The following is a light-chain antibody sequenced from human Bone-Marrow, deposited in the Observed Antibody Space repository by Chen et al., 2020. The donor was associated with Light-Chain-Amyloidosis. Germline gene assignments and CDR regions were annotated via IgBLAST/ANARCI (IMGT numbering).Light chain of an antibody. CDR1: SSNIGINY. V-gene: IGLV1-47*01. Sequence: QSALPQPPSASGTPGQWVTTSCSGASSNIGINYVYWYQYFPGAAPNLVIHRNNQRRLGVPDRFSASKSGTSAFLAISGLRSEDEADYYGAAWDGSLSGYVFGAGTKVIVL. J-gene: IGLJ1*01. CDR2: RNN. CDR3: AAWDGSLSGYV.